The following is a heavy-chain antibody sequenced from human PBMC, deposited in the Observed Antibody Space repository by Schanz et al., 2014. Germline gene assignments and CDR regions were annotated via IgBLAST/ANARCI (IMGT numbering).Heavy chain of an antibody. CDR2: IATSSSTR. CDR3: ARDNYYGSGSCAY. CDR1: GFDFNSYS. Sequence: EVQLVESGGYLVQPGGSLRLSCAASGFDFNSYSMNWVRQVPGKGLEWLSYIATSSSTRHYADSVKGRVTISRDNAKNSVSLQMRRLRVEDTAVYYCARDNYYGSGSCAYWGQGTLVTVSS. V-gene: IGHV3-48*01. D-gene: IGHD3-10*01. J-gene: IGHJ4*02.